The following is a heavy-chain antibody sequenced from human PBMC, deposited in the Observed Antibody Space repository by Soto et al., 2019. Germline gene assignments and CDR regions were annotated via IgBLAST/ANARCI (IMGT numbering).Heavy chain of an antibody. CDR2: ITGSGDYT. Sequence: GGSLRLSCAASGFTFSNYAMSWVRQAPGKGLGWVSSITGSGDYTYYADSVKGRFTISRDNSKNTLYLQMNSLRAEDTAVYYCAKARYYDSTGYLYYFDYWGRGTLVTVSS. CDR3: AKARYYDSTGYLYYFDY. V-gene: IGHV3-23*01. D-gene: IGHD3-22*01. CDR1: GFTFSNYA. J-gene: IGHJ4*02.